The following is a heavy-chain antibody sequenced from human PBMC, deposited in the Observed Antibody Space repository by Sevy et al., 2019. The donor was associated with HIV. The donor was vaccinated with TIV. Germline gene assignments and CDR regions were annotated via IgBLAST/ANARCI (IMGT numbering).Heavy chain of an antibody. Sequence: ASVKVSCKASGYTFTGYYMHWVRQAPGQGLEWMGWINPNSGGTNYAQKFQGRVTMTRDTSISTAYMELSRLRSDDTAVYYCARGIAAAGREGVYNWFDPWGQGTLVTVSS. CDR1: GYTFTGYY. CDR2: INPNSGGT. V-gene: IGHV1-2*02. D-gene: IGHD6-13*01. CDR3: ARGIAAAGREGVYNWFDP. J-gene: IGHJ5*02.